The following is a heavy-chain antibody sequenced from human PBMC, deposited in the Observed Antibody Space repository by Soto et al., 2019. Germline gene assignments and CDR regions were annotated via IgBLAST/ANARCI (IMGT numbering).Heavy chain of an antibody. CDR2: VTWNGGSI. J-gene: IGHJ4*02. CDR3: GRIDY. Sequence: EVQLVESGGGSVQPGRSLRLSCAASGFTFDDYAMHWFRQAPGEGLEWVSGVTWNGGSIGYAGSVKGRFTISRDNAKNSLYLQMNSLRPEDTALYYCGRIDYWGQGTLVTVP. V-gene: IGHV3-9*01. CDR1: GFTFDDYA.